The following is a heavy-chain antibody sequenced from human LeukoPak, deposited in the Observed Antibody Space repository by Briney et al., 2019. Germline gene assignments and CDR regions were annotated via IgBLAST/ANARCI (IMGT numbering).Heavy chain of an antibody. Sequence: PSETLSLTCTVSGDSISSTIYYWGLIRQPPGKGLEWIGSIYYSGSTYYNPSLKSRFTMSINTSKNQFSVKLNSVTAADTAVYFCARLSDNMVRGVIDVWGQGTLVTVSS. CDR2: IYYSGST. J-gene: IGHJ4*02. V-gene: IGHV4-39*01. D-gene: IGHD3-10*01. CDR3: ARLSDNMVRGVIDV. CDR1: GDSISSTIYY.